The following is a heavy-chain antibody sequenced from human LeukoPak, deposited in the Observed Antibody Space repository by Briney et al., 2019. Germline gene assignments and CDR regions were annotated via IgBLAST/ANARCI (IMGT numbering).Heavy chain of an antibody. CDR3: ARERPPGDSSNWFLEGYFDI. V-gene: IGHV1-69*05. J-gene: IGHJ4*02. D-gene: IGHD6-13*01. CDR1: GGTFSSYA. CDR2: IIPIFGTA. Sequence: SVKVSCKASGGTFSSYAITWVRQAPGQGLEWMGRIIPIFGTANYAQKFQGRVTITTDESTSTAYMELSTLRSDDTAVYYCARERPPGDSSNWFLEGYFDIWGQGALVTVSS.